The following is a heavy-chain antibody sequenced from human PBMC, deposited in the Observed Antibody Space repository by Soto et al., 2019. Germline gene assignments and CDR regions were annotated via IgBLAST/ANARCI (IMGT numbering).Heavy chain of an antibody. J-gene: IGHJ6*02. CDR1: GFVFSDYG. D-gene: IGHD1-26*01. V-gene: IGHV3-30*02. Sequence: GGSLRLSCAASGFVFSDYGMHWVCQAPGKGLEWVALITNDGNNEFYRESVKGRFSISRGRSTNTVDLLMNSLRPEDTGVYYCAKEGPGGGRHFYYGMDVWGQGTTVTVSS. CDR3: AKEGPGGGRHFYYGMDV. CDR2: ITNDGNNE.